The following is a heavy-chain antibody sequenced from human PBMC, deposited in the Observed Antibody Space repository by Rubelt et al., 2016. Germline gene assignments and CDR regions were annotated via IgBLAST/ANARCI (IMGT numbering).Heavy chain of an antibody. J-gene: IGHJ4*02. D-gene: IGHD6-25*01. CDR2: SSGSSGNT. V-gene: IGHV3-23*01. CDR1: GFTFSNYA. Sequence: EVQLLESGGGLVQPGGSLRLSCAASGFTFSNYAMRWVRQAPGKGLEWVSTSSGSSGNTYYADSVKGRFTISRDNSKNTLYLQKNSLRAEDTAVYYCAKGIRSSGYYFDYWGQGTLVTVSS. CDR3: AKGIRSSGYYFDY.